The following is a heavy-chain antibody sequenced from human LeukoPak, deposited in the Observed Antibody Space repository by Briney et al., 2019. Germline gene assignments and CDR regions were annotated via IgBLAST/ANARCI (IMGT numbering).Heavy chain of an antibody. D-gene: IGHD6-13*01. Sequence: SLRLSYAASGFTFSSYARRGVRHAPGGLLKWGAAITGSGSRTYYADSLESRFTISRDNSKDAHFVQMNSLIAENIAVYYGANLVAEAGSPIDYWGQGTLVTVSS. CDR2: ITGSGSRT. J-gene: IGHJ4*02. CDR1: GFTFSSYA. CDR3: ANLVAEAGSPIDY. V-gene: IGHV3-23*01.